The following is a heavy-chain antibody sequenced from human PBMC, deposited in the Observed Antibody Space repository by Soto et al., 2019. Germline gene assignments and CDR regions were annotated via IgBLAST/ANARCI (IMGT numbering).Heavy chain of an antibody. Sequence: QVQLVQSGAEVKKPGSSVKVSCKASGGTFSSYAISWVRQAPGQGLEWMGGIIPIFGTANYAQKFQGRVTITADESTSTAYMELSGLRSEDTAVYYCATFFYSGSYYPFDYWGQGTLVTVSS. CDR2: IIPIFGTA. V-gene: IGHV1-69*01. J-gene: IGHJ4*02. CDR1: GGTFSSYA. D-gene: IGHD1-26*01. CDR3: ATFFYSGSYYPFDY.